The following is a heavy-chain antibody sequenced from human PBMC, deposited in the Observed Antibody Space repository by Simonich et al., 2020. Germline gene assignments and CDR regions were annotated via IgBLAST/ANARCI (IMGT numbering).Heavy chain of an antibody. CDR1: GFTFSSYS. Sequence: EVQLVESGGGLVKPGGSLRLSCAASGFTFSSYSMNWVRQAPGKRLEWVSSISSSSSYIYYADSVKGRFTISRDNAKNSLYLQMNSLRAEDTAVYYCARDVDTAMVFDYWGQGTLVTVSS. J-gene: IGHJ4*02. V-gene: IGHV3-21*01. D-gene: IGHD5-18*01. CDR2: ISSSSSYI. CDR3: ARDVDTAMVFDY.